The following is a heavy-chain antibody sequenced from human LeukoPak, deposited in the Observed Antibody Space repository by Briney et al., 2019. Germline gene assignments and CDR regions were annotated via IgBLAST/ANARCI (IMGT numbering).Heavy chain of an antibody. CDR2: ISGSGGST. V-gene: IGHV3-23*01. CDR3: ARDRGYDSSGYYLSR. D-gene: IGHD3-22*01. CDR1: GFTFSSYA. J-gene: IGHJ4*02. Sequence: GGSLRLSCAASGFTFSSYAMSWVRQAPGKGLEWVSAISGSGGSTYYADSVKGRFTISRDNAKNSLYLQMNSLRAGDTAVYYCARDRGYDSSGYYLSRWGQGTLVTVSS.